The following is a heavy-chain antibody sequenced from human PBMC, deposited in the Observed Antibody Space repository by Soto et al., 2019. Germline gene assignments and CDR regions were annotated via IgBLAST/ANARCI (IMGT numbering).Heavy chain of an antibody. CDR3: XXXXXXXSXXFXX. J-gene: IGHJ5*02. V-gene: IGHV4-31*03. CDR2: IYYSGST. CDR1: GGSISSGGYY. Sequence: PSETLSLTCTVSGGSISSGGYYWSWIRQHPGKGLEWIGYIYYSGSTYYNPSLKSRVTISVDTSKNQFSLKLSSVTAADTAVYXXXXXXXXXSXXFXXXGQG.